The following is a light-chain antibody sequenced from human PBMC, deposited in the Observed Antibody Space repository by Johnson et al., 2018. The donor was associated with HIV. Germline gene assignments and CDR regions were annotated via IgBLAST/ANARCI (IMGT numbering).Light chain of an antibody. V-gene: IGLV1-51*01. J-gene: IGLJ1*01. CDR2: DNN. CDR3: GTWDSSLGAHYV. CDR1: SSNIGNNY. Sequence: QSVLTQPPSVSAAPGQKVTISCSGSSSNIGNNYVSWYQQLPGTAPKLLIYDNNKRPSGIPDRFSGSKSGTSATLGITGLQTGDEADYYCGTWDSSLGAHYVFGTGTKVNVL.